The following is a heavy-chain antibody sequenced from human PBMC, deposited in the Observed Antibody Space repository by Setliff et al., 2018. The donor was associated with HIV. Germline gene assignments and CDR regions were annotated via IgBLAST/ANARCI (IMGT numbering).Heavy chain of an antibody. V-gene: IGHV3-23*01. CDR1: GFTFKNYA. CDR3: AKSDYNYNNLAGPNYFDF. J-gene: IGHJ4*02. CDR2: ITGSGSTT. Sequence: GGSLRLSCAASGFTFKNYAMSWVRQAPGKGLEWVSAITGSGSTTYYTDSVKGRFTISRDNSNNTLFLHMDNLRAEDTAIYYCAKSDYNYNNLAGPNYFDFWGQGTLVTVSS. D-gene: IGHD5-12*01.